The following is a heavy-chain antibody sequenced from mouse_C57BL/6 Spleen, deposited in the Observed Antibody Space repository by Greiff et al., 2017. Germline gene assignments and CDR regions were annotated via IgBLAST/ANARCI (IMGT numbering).Heavy chain of an antibody. Sequence: VQLQQSGAELVRPGTSVKVSCKASGYAFTNYLIEWVKQRPGQGLEWIGVINPGSGGTNYNEKFKGKVTLTADKSSSTAYMQLSSLTSEDSAVYFCARGPKGNYAMDYWGQGTSVTVSS. CDR3: ARGPKGNYAMDY. CDR1: GYAFTNYL. J-gene: IGHJ4*01. V-gene: IGHV1-54*01. CDR2: INPGSGGT.